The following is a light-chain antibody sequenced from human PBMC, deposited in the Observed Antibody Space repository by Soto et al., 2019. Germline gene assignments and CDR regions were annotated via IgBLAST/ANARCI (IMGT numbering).Light chain of an antibody. J-gene: IGKJ1*01. CDR1: QSVSSSS. V-gene: IGKV3-20*01. CDR2: GTS. CDR3: QQYRT. Sequence: EIVLTQSPGTLSLSPGERATLSCRASQSVSSSSLAWYQQKPGQAPRLLISGTSSRATGIPDGFSGSGSRTDFTLTISRLEPEDFAVYFCQQYRTFGQGTKVDIK.